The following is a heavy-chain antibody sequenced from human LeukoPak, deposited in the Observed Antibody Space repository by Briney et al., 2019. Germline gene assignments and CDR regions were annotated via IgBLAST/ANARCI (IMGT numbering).Heavy chain of an antibody. CDR2: INHSGST. CDR1: GGSFSGYY. Sequence: SETLSLTCAVYGGSFSGYYWSWIRQPPGKGLEWIGEINHSGSTNYNPSLKSRVTISVDTSKNQFSLKLSSVTAADTAVYYCARDPSGYGDYWGQGTLVTVSS. D-gene: IGHD3-22*01. CDR3: ARDPSGYGDY. J-gene: IGHJ4*02. V-gene: IGHV4-34*01.